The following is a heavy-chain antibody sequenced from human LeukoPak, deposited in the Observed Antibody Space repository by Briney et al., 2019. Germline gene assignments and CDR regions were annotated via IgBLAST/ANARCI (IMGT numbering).Heavy chain of an antibody. CDR1: GFTFSTYV. D-gene: IGHD3-10*01. CDR3: ARLETLLWFGELLWSWFDP. CDR2: ISSNGDNT. V-gene: IGHV3-64*04. Sequence: GGSLRLSCSVSGFTFSTYVMHWVRQAPGKGLEYVSAISSNGDNTYYADSVKGRFTISRDNSKNTLYLQMSSLEASDTAMYYCARLETLLWFGELLWSWFDPWGQGTLVTVSS. J-gene: IGHJ5*02.